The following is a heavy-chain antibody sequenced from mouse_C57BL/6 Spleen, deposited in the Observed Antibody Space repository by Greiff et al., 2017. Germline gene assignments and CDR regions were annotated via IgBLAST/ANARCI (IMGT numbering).Heavy chain of an antibody. J-gene: IGHJ4*01. D-gene: IGHD3-2*02. V-gene: IGHV1-61*01. CDR1: GYTFTSYW. Sequence: QVQLQQPGAELVRPGSSVKLSCKASGYTFTSYWMDWVKQRPGQGLEWIGNIYPSDSETHYNQKFKDKATLTVDKSSSTAYMQLSSLTSEDSAVYYCARSRQLRAMDYGGQGTSVTVSS. CDR3: ARSRQLRAMDY. CDR2: IYPSDSET.